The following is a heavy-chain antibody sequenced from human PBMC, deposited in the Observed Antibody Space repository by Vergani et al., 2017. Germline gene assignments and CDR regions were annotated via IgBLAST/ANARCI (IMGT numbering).Heavy chain of an antibody. CDR3: AGESCSSTSCFHFDY. CDR1: GGSISSSSYY. J-gene: IGHJ4*02. CDR2: IYYSGST. D-gene: IGHD2-2*01. Sequence: QLQLQESGPGLVKPSETLSLTCTVSGGSISSSSYYWGWIRQPPGKGLEWIGSIYYSGSTYYNPSLKSRVTISVDTSKNQFSLKLSSVTAADTAVYYCAGESCSSTSCFHFDYWGQGTLVTVSS. V-gene: IGHV4-39*07.